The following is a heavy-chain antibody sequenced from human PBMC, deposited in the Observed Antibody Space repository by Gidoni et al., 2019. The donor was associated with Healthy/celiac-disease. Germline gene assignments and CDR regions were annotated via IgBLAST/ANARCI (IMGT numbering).Heavy chain of an antibody. CDR1: GFTFSSYA. CDR3: VKDMDYYDSSGYSFDY. CDR2: ISSNGGST. J-gene: IGHJ4*02. Sequence: EVQLVASGGGLVQPGGSLRLSCSASGFTFSSYAMHWVRQAPGKGLENVSAISSNGGSTYYADSVKGRFTISRDNSKNTLYLQMSSLRAEDTAVYYCVKDMDYYDSSGYSFDYWGQGTLVTVSS. D-gene: IGHD3-22*01. V-gene: IGHV3-64D*06.